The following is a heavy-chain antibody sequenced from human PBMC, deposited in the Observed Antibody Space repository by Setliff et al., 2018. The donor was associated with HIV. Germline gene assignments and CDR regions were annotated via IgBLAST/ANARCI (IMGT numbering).Heavy chain of an antibody. Sequence: SETLSLTCTVSGDSITSGVFYWSWIRQPPGKGLEWIGYIYYSGSTNYNPSLKSRVTISVDTSKNQFSLKLSSVTAADTAVYYCARDLNSRHYYMDAWGKGTTVTVSS. CDR2: IYYSGST. CDR1: GDSITSGVFY. CDR3: ARDLNSRHYYMDA. V-gene: IGHV4-61*08. J-gene: IGHJ6*03.